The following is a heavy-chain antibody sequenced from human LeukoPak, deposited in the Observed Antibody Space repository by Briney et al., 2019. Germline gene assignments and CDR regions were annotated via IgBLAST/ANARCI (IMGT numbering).Heavy chain of an antibody. CDR2: INHSGST. CDR1: GGSFSGYY. CDR3: ALGGGSGSYLFSGEGYYYYGMDV. J-gene: IGHJ6*02. V-gene: IGHV4-34*01. D-gene: IGHD3-10*01. Sequence: SETLSLTCAVYGGSFSGYYWSWIRQPPGKGLEWIGEINHSGSTNYNPSLKSRVTISVDTSKNQFSLKLSSVTAADTAVYYCALGGGSGSYLFSGEGYYYYGMDVWRQGTTVTVSS.